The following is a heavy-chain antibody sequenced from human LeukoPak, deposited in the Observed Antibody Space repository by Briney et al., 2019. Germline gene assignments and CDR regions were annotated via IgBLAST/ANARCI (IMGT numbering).Heavy chain of an antibody. Sequence: GGSLRLSCAASGFTFSSYGMHWVRQAPGKGLEWVAVISYDGSNKYYADSVKGRFTISRDNAKNSLYLQMNSLRAEDTAVYYCARGTFGEDDAFDIWGQGTMVTVSS. CDR1: GFTFSSYG. D-gene: IGHD3-10*01. CDR2: ISYDGSNK. V-gene: IGHV3-30*03. CDR3: ARGTFGEDDAFDI. J-gene: IGHJ3*02.